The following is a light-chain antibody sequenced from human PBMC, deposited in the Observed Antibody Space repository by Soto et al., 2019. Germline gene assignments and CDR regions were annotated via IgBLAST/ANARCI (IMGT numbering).Light chain of an antibody. CDR3: QQYNKWPLT. J-gene: IGKJ1*01. Sequence: EIVMTQSPATLSVSPGERATLSCRASQSASNNLAWYQQKPGQAPRLLIYVTFTRATGIPARFSGSVSGTEFTLTISSLQSEDFAVYYCQQYNKWPLTFGQGTKVAI. CDR1: QSASNN. V-gene: IGKV3-15*01. CDR2: VTF.